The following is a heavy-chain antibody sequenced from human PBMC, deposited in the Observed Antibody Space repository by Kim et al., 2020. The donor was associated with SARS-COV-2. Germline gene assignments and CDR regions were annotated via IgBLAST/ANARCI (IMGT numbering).Heavy chain of an antibody. D-gene: IGHD2-2*03. CDR1: GGSFSGYY. CDR2: INHSGST. V-gene: IGHV4-34*01. J-gene: IGHJ6*01. Sequence: SETLSLTCAVYGGSFSGYYWSWIRQPPGKWLEWIGEINHSGSTNYNPSLKSRVTISVDTSKNQFSLKLSSVTAADTAVYYCARVDIVVVPAAIDYYYGM. CDR3: ARVDIVVVPAAIDYYYGM.